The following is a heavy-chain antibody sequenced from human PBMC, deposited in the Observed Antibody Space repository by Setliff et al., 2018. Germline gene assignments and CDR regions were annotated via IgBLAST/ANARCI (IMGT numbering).Heavy chain of an antibody. J-gene: IGHJ6*03. V-gene: IGHV3-7*01. D-gene: IGHD2-15*01. CDR3: ARDHGVVPGVDYMDV. Sequence: GGSLRLSCAASGFTFSSYWMSWVRQAPGKGLEWVANIKQDGSEKYYVDSVKGRFTISRDDSKNSLYLQMNSLRAEDTGVYYCARDHGVVPGVDYMDVWGKGTTVTVSS. CDR2: IKQDGSEK. CDR1: GFTFSSYW.